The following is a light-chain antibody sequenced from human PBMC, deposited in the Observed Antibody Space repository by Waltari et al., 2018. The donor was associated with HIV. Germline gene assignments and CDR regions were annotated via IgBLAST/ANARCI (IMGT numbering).Light chain of an antibody. CDR2: RNN. Sequence: QSVLPQPPSASDTPGQRVTISCSGSSSNIGGNYVYWYQHLPGTAPKLLIYRNNQRPSGVPDRFSGSKSGASASLAIRGLRSEDEADYYCAAWDDSLSGWVFGGGTKLTVL. CDR1: SSNIGGNY. V-gene: IGLV1-47*01. J-gene: IGLJ3*02. CDR3: AAWDDSLSGWV.